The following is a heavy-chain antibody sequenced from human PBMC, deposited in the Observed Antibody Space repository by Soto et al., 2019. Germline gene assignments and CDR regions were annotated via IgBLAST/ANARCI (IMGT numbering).Heavy chain of an antibody. CDR2: VSGSGSRT. D-gene: IGHD4-17*01. CDR1: GFMFSSYV. CDR3: AVFTTVTDADY. J-gene: IGHJ4*02. Sequence: EVQLLESGGGLVQPGGSLRLSCAASGFMFSSYVMSWVSQAPGKGLEWVSGVSGSGSRTYYADSVKGRFSISRDNSRNTLYLQLNSLRAEDTAVYYCAVFTTVTDADYWGQGTLVTVPS. V-gene: IGHV3-23*01.